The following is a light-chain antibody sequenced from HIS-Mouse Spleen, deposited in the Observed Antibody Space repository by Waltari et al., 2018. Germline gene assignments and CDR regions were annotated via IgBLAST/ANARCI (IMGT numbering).Light chain of an antibody. CDR2: WCS. V-gene: IGLV2-8*01. CDR3: SSYAGSSNLV. Sequence: QSALTQPPSASGSPGQSVTISCTGTSSDVGGYNYVPQYQQHPGKAPKLMIYWCSKRRSGVPDRVSGFNAGKTAALTVSELQAEDEADYSCSSYAGSSNLVFGGGTKLTVL. CDR1: SSDVGGYNY. J-gene: IGLJ3*02.